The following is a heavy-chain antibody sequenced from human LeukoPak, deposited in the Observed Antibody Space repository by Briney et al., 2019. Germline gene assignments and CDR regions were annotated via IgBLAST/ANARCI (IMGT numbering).Heavy chain of an antibody. CDR3: AKDYDSSGWAAFDI. V-gene: IGHV3-23*01. CDR1: GFTFSGYA. CDR2: ISGSGDST. J-gene: IGHJ3*02. D-gene: IGHD3-22*01. Sequence: GGSLRLSCAASGFTFSGYAMNWVRQAPGKGLEWVSTISGSGDSTYYADSVKGRFTISRDNSKNTLYLQMNSLRAEDAAVYYCAKDYDSSGWAAFDIWGQGTMVTVSS.